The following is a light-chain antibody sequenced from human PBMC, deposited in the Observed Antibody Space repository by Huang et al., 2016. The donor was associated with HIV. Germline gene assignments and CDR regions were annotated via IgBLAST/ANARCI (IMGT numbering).Light chain of an antibody. CDR2: GAS. CDR1: QSVSSN. Sequence: EIVLTQSPATLSVSPGERATLSCRASQSVSSNLAWYQQKPGQAPRLLIYGASTRATGIPGRFSGSGSGTEFTLTISSLQSEDFALYYCQQYNDWPPWTFGQGTKVEIK. CDR3: QQYNDWPPWT. V-gene: IGKV3-15*01. J-gene: IGKJ1*01.